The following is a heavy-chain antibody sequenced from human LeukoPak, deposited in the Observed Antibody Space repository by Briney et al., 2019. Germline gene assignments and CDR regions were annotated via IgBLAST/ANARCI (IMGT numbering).Heavy chain of an antibody. V-gene: IGHV3-23*01. CDR2: INGSGGST. Sequence: GGSLRLSCTASGFTFSSYAMSWVRQAPGKGLEWVSGINGSGGSTYYADSVRGRFTISRANSKCTVYLQMNSLRVEDTAVYYCAKYGPYYYDSSGPSEYYFDFWGQGALVTVSS. CDR3: AKYGPYYYDSSGPSEYYFDF. CDR1: GFTFSSYA. D-gene: IGHD3-22*01. J-gene: IGHJ4*02.